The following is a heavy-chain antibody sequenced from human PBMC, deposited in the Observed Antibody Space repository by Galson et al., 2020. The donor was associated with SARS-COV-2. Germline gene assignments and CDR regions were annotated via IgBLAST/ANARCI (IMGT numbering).Heavy chain of an antibody. CDR1: GGSISSYY. D-gene: IGHD3-3*01. CDR3: ARGITIFGVVDTYDY. CDR2: IYYSGST. Sequence: ETSETLSLTCTVSGGSISSYYWSWIRQPPGKGLEWIGYIYYSGSTNYHPSLKSRVTISVDTSKNQFSLKLSSVTAADTAVYYCARGITIFGVVDTYDYWGQGTLVTVSS. V-gene: IGHV4-59*01. J-gene: IGHJ4*02.